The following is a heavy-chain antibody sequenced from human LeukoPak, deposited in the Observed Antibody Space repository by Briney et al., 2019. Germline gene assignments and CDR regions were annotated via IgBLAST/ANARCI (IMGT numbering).Heavy chain of an antibody. CDR1: GFTFSSYW. CDR3: AKIVGYSSSGESYYYYYMDV. J-gene: IGHJ6*03. CDR2: ISYDGSNK. V-gene: IGHV3-30*18. Sequence: GRSLRLSCAAPGFTFSSYWMSWVRQAPGKGLEWVAVISYDGSNKYYADSVKGRFTISRDNSKNTLYLQMNSLRAEDTAVYYCAKIVGYSSSGESYYYYYMDVWGKGTTVTVSS. D-gene: IGHD6-13*01.